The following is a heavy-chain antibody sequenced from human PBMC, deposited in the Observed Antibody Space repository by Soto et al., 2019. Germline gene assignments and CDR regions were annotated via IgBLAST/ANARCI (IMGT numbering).Heavy chain of an antibody. D-gene: IGHD1-26*01. CDR3: ASGGAGSGPFTWELPDH. CDR1: GNTFTYRY. Sequence: QLQLVQSGAEVKKTGSSVTVSCKALGNTFTYRYLHWVRQAPGQALEWMGWITPFNGDVHYAQKFQERVTVTRDWSINTAYMGMSSLRSEDTAMYYCASGGAGSGPFTWELPDHWGQGTLVTVSS. J-gene: IGHJ4*02. V-gene: IGHV1-45*02. CDR2: ITPFNGDV.